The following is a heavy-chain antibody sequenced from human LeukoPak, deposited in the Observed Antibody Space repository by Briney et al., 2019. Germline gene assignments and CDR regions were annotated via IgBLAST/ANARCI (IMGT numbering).Heavy chain of an antibody. V-gene: IGHV4-59*12. CDR3: ARGQGYCSGGSCYSSPNYYYYYMDV. D-gene: IGHD2-15*01. J-gene: IGHJ6*03. Sequence: SETLSLTCTVSGGSISSYFCSWIRQPPGKGLEWIGYMFYSGSTNYNPSLKSRVTFSLDTSKNQFSLKLSSVTAADTAVYYCARGQGYCSGGSCYSSPNYYYYYMDVWGKGTTVTVSS. CDR1: GGSISSYF. CDR2: MFYSGST.